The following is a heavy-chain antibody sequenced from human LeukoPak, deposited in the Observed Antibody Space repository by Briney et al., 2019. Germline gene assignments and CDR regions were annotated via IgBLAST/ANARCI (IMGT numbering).Heavy chain of an antibody. CDR1: GGTFSSYA. V-gene: IGHV1-69*13. CDR3: AREDCSGGSCESRYYGMDV. J-gene: IGHJ6*02. D-gene: IGHD2-15*01. CDR2: IIPIFGTA. Sequence: SVKVSCKASGGTFSSYAISWVRQAPGQGLEWMGGIIPIFGTANYAQKFQGRVTITADESTSTAHMELSSLRSEDTAVYYCAREDCSGGSCESRYYGMDVWGQGTTVTVSS.